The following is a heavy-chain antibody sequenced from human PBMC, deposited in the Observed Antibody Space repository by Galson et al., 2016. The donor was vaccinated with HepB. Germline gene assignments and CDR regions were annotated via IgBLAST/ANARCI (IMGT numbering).Heavy chain of an antibody. V-gene: IGHV1-8*01. CDR3: ARVTPNHDMESTVYNWFAP. D-gene: IGHD5/OR15-5a*01. Sequence: SVKVSCKASGGPFTSYDINWVRQATGQGLEWMGWMNPNSGNTGYAQRFQGRVTMTRDTSISTAYMELSSLTSEDTAVYFCARVTPNHDMESTVYNWFAPWGQGTLVTVSS. CDR1: GGPFTSYD. CDR2: MNPNSGNT. J-gene: IGHJ5*02.